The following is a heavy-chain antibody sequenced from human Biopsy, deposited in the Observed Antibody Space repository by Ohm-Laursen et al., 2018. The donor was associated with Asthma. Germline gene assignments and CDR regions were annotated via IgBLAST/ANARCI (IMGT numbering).Heavy chain of an antibody. CDR2: ISVYNGNT. CDR1: GYTFNSAG. Sequence: SVKVSCNTSGYTFNSAGITWVRQAPGQGLEWIGWISVYNGNTKVAQKLQDRVTMITDTSTSTAYMELRSLRSDDTAVYFCARAVDYSHYYGIDVWGQGTAVTVS. V-gene: IGHV1-18*01. D-gene: IGHD3-10*01. CDR3: ARAVDYSHYYGIDV. J-gene: IGHJ6*02.